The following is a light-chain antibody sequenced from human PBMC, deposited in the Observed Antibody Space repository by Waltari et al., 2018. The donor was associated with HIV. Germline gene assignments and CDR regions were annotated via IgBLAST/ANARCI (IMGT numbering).Light chain of an antibody. Sequence: QSVLTQPPSASATPGQRVTISCSGSSSNIGSNTVNWYQQPPGTAPKLLIYSNNQRPSGVPDRFSGSKSGTSASLAISGLQSDDEADYYCAAWDDNLSGYVFGTGTKVTVL. CDR2: SNN. CDR1: SSNIGSNT. V-gene: IGLV1-44*01. J-gene: IGLJ1*01. CDR3: AAWDDNLSGYV.